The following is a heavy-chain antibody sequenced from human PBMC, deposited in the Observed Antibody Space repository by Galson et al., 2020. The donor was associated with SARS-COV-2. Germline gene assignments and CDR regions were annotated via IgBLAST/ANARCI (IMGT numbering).Heavy chain of an antibody. CDR1: GFTLSSSG. D-gene: IGHD4-17*01. Sequence: GGSLRLSCAASGFTLSSSGMHWVRQAPGKGLEWVALIRHDGSNKYYADSVKGRFTISRDNSKNTLYLQMNSLRAEDTAVYYCAKDYGGNSDWFDPWGQGTLVTVSS. V-gene: IGHV3-30*02. CDR2: IRHDGSNK. CDR3: AKDYGGNSDWFDP. J-gene: IGHJ5*02.